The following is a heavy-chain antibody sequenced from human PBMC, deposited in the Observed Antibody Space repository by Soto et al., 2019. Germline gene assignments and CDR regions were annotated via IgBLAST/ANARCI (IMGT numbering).Heavy chain of an antibody. D-gene: IGHD5-12*01. CDR3: ARRKVATVTFDN. CDR1: GGSISSGGYS. V-gene: IGHV4-30-2*02. CDR2: IYHSGST. J-gene: IGHJ4*02. Sequence: PSETLSLTCAVSGGSISSGGYSWSWIRQPPGRGLEWIGYIYHSGSTYYNPSLKSRVTISVDSSKNQFSLTVTTLTAADTAVYYCARRKVATVTFDNWGQGNLVTVS.